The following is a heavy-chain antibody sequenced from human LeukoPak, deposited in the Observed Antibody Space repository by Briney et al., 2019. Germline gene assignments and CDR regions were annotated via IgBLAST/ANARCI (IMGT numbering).Heavy chain of an antibody. J-gene: IGHJ1*01. CDR1: GGSFSGYY. CDR3: ARGEDGRTEYFHH. CDR2: INHSGST. Sequence: SETLSLTCAVYGGSFSGYYWSWIRQPPGKGLEWIGEINHSGSTNYNPSLKSRVTISVDTSKNQFSLKLSSVTAADTAVYYCARGEDGRTEYFHHWGQGTLVTVSS. D-gene: IGHD1/OR15-1a*01. V-gene: IGHV4-34*01.